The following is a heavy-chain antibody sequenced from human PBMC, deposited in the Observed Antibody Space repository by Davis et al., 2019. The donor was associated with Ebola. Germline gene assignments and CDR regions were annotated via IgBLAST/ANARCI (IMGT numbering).Heavy chain of an antibody. CDR1: GFTFSSYG. CDR3: GKPPGGFGRAFDI. V-gene: IGHV3-33*06. J-gene: IGHJ3*02. Sequence: GESLKISCAASGFTFSSYGMHWVRQAPGKGLEWVAIIWYDGSNKIYADSVKGRFTISRDNSKNTLYLQMNSLGAEDTAVYYCGKPPGGFGRAFDIRGQGTMVTVSS. D-gene: IGHD3-10*01. CDR2: IWYDGSNK.